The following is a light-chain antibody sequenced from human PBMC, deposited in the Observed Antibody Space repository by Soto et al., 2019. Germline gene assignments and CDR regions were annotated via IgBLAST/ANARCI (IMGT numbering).Light chain of an antibody. J-gene: IGKJ1*01. CDR3: QHYGGMWT. CDR1: QGISTY. CDR2: AAS. Sequence: DIQMTQSPSSLSASVGDRVTITCRASQGISTYLNWYQQKPGKAPKLLIYAASNLQSGVPSRFSGSGFGTEFILTISSLQPDDFATYWCQHYGGMWTFGQGTKVDIK. V-gene: IGKV1-39*01.